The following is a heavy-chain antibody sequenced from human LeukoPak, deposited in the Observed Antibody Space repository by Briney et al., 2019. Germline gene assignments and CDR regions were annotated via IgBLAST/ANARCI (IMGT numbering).Heavy chain of an antibody. CDR2: ISGDGGGI. J-gene: IGHJ4*02. Sequence: PGGSLRLSCAASGFSFDDYAMYWVRQAPGKGLEWVSLISGDGGGIYYADSVKGRFTISRDNSENSLYLQMNSLRSEDTALYYCAKEKWSGSPFDYWGQGTLVTVTA. CDR1: GFSFDDYA. D-gene: IGHD1-26*01. CDR3: AKEKWSGSPFDY. V-gene: IGHV3-43*02.